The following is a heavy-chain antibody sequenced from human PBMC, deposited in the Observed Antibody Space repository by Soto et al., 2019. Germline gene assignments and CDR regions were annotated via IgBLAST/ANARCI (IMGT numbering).Heavy chain of an antibody. CDR1: GGSISSSKW. CDR3: ASQDYSSSTDASFLVNGYFDL. CDR2: IYHSGST. J-gene: IGHJ2*01. V-gene: IGHV4-4*02. D-gene: IGHD6-6*01. Sequence: QMQLQESGPGLVKPSGTLSLTCGVSGGSISSSKWWTWVRQPPGKGPEWIGEIYHSGSTNYNPSLTSRVTISLDKSNNQSSLTLTSVTAADTAVYYCASQDYSSSTDASFLVNGYFDLWGRGILVTVSS.